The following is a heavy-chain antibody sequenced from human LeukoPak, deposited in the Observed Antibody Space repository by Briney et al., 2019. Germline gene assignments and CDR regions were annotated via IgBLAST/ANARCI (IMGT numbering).Heavy chain of an antibody. CDR1: GGSISSYY. J-gene: IGHJ5*02. CDR2: IYNSGTT. Sequence: SETLSLTCTVSGGSISSYYWSWIRQPPGKGLEWIRYIYNSGTTNYNPSLKSRVTMSVDTSKNQFSLKLTSVTAADTAIYYCARRHGSGDWFDPWGQGTLVTVSS. V-gene: IGHV4-59*08. CDR3: ARRHGSGDWFDP. D-gene: IGHD3-10*01.